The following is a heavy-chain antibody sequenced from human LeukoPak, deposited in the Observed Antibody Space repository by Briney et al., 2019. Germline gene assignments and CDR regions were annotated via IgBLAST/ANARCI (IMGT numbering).Heavy chain of an antibody. V-gene: IGHV3-23*01. Sequence: PGGSLRLSCAASGFTFSSYWMSWVRQAPGKGLEWVSAISGSGGSTYYADSVKGRFTISRDNSKNTLYLQMNSLRAEDTAVYYCAVEPGYSSSADYWGQGTLVTVSS. J-gene: IGHJ4*02. D-gene: IGHD6-13*01. CDR3: AVEPGYSSSADY. CDR1: GFTFSSYW. CDR2: ISGSGGST.